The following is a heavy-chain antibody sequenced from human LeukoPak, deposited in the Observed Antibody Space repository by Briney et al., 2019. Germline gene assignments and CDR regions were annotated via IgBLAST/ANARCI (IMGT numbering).Heavy chain of an antibody. J-gene: IGHJ4*02. CDR1: GGSISSYY. CDR2: IYYSGST. D-gene: IGHD6-13*01. CDR3: ARHLELAADGPFDY. Sequence: SETLSLTCTVSGGSISSYYWSRIRQPPGKGLEWIGYIYYSGSTNYNPSLKSRVTISVDTSKNQFSLKLSSVTAADTAVYYCARHLELAADGPFDYWGQGTLVTVSS. V-gene: IGHV4-59*08.